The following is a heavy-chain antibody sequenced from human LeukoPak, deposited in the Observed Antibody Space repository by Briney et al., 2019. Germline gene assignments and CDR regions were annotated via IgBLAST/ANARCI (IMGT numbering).Heavy chain of an antibody. CDR1: GYTFTGYY. Sequence: GASVKVSCKAFGYTFTGYYMRWVRQAPGHGLEWMGGINPNSGSRSYAQKFQGRVTMTRDTSISTAYMELSRLKSDDTAVYYCARGDGYSYGYLGYWGQGTLVTVSS. CDR3: ARGDGYSYGYLGY. D-gene: IGHD5-18*01. V-gene: IGHV1-2*02. J-gene: IGHJ4*02. CDR2: INPNSGSR.